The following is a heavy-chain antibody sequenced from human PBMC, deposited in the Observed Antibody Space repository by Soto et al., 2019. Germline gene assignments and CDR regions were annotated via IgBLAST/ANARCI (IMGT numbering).Heavy chain of an antibody. Sequence: SETLSLTCTVSGGSISSGGYYWSWIRQHPGKGLEWIGYIYYSGSTYYNPSLKSRVTISVDRSKNQFSLKLSSVTAADTAVYYCARVGITMVRGVIQPNWFDPWGQGTLVTVSS. V-gene: IGHV4-31*03. D-gene: IGHD3-10*01. CDR2: IYYSGST. J-gene: IGHJ5*02. CDR3: ARVGITMVRGVIQPNWFDP. CDR1: GGSISSGGYY.